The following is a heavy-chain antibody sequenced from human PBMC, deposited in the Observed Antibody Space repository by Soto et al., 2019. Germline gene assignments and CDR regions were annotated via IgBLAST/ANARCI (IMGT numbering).Heavy chain of an antibody. CDR3: ARDRAYDFCSGYLPYYYGMDV. CDR2: ISYDGSNK. D-gene: IGHD3-3*01. V-gene: IGHV3-30-3*01. CDR1: GFTFSSYA. J-gene: IGHJ6*02. Sequence: PGGSLRLSCAASGFTFSSYAMHWVRQAPGKGLEWVAVISYDGSNKYCADSVKGRFTISRDNSKNTLYLEMNSLRAEDTAVYYCARDRAYDFCSGYLPYYYGMDVWGQGTTVPVSS.